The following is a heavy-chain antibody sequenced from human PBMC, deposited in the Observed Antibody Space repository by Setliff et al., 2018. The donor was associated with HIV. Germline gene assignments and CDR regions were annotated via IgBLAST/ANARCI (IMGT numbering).Heavy chain of an antibody. D-gene: IGHD6-13*01. CDR2: IYYTGTT. CDR1: GVSISGHH. J-gene: IGHJ6*04. Sequence: TSETLSLTCNVSGVSISGHHRSWIRQPPGKGLGWIGYIYYTGTTKYNPSLESRVTISIDMSKNQLSLQLSSVTAADTAVYFCARSYSSSLNPSGWMDVWGKGTTVTVSS. CDR3: ARSYSSSLNPSGWMDV. V-gene: IGHV4-59*11.